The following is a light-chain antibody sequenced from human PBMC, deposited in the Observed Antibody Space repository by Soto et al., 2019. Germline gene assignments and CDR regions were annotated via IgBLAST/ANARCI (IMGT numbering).Light chain of an antibody. CDR3: MQATYWPWT. CDR2: KVS. CDR1: QSLVHSDGNTY. J-gene: IGKJ1*01. Sequence: DVVLTQSPLSLPVTLGQPASISCRSSQSLVHSDGNTYLSWFQQRPGQSPRRLIYKVSNWDSGVPDRFGGSGSGTDFTLKISRVEAEDVGFYYCMQATYWPWTFGKGTKVEIK. V-gene: IGKV2-30*02.